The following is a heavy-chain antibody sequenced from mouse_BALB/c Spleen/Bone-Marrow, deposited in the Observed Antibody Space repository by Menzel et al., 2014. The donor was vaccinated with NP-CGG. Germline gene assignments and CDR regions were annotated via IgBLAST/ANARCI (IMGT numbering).Heavy chain of an antibody. CDR2: INSDGGST. CDR3: ARHGDYYGSSLFAY. J-gene: IGHJ3*01. CDR1: EYEFPSHD. D-gene: IGHD1-1*01. V-gene: IGHV5-2*01. Sequence: EVMLVESGGGLVQPGESLKLSCESNEYEFPSHDMSWVRKTPEKRLELVAAINSDGGSTYYPDTMERRFIISRDNSKKTRYLQMNSLRSEDTAFYYCARHGDYYGSSLFAYWGQGTLVTVSA.